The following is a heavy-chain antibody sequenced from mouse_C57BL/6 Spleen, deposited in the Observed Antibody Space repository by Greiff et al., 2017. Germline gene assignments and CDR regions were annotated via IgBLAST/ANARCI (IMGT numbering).Heavy chain of an antibody. D-gene: IGHD1-1*01. Sequence: DAGGGLVQPKGSLKLSCAASGFSFNTYAMNWVRQAPGKGLEWVARIRSKSNNYATYYADSVKDRFTISRDDSESMLYLQMNNLKTEDTAMYYCVRHYYGSGAMDYWGQGTSVTVSS. CDR1: GFSFNTYA. J-gene: IGHJ4*01. CDR2: IRSKSNNYAT. V-gene: IGHV10-1*01. CDR3: VRHYYGSGAMDY.